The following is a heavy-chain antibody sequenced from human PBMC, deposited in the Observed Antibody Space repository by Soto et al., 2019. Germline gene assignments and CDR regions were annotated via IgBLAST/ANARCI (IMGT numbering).Heavy chain of an antibody. V-gene: IGHV4-59*12. CDR2: IYYSGST. J-gene: IGHJ6*02. D-gene: IGHD3-10*01. CDR1: GGSISSYY. Sequence: SETLSLTCTVSGGSISSYYWSWIRQPPGKGLEWNGYIYYSGSTKYNPSLKSRINKSVDTSKKQFSLKLSSVTAADTAVYYCARDRGEENGMDVWGQGTTVTVSS. CDR3: ARDRGEENGMDV.